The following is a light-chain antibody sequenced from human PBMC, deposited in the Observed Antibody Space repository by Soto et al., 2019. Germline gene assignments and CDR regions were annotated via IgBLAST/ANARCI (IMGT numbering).Light chain of an antibody. CDR2: DAS. J-gene: IGKJ1*01. Sequence: DIQMTQSPSTLSASVGDRVTITCRASQSISSWLAWYQQKPGKAPKLLIYDASSLESGVPSRFSGSGSGTEFTLTISRLQPDDFATYYCQQYNSYSSWTFGQGTRV. V-gene: IGKV1-5*01. CDR3: QQYNSYSSWT. CDR1: QSISSW.